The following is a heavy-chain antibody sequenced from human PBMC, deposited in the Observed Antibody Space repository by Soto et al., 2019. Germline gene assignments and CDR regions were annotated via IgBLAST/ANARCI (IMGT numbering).Heavy chain of an antibody. CDR2: ITSDNGNT. D-gene: IGHD3-22*01. Sequence: ASVKVSCKASGYTLTSYGINWVRQAPGQGLEWMGWITSDNGNTKYAQRIQGRVTMTTDTSTSTTYMELRSLKSDDTAVYYCARAPAGYYYYFDYWGQGTLVTVSS. CDR1: GYTLTSYG. CDR3: ARAPAGYYYYFDY. V-gene: IGHV1-18*01. J-gene: IGHJ4*02.